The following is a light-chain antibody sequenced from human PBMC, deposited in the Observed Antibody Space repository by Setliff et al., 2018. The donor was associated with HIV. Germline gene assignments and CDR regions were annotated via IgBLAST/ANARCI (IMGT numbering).Light chain of an antibody. CDR2: DVN. CDR3: SSYAGNYTYVI. Sequence: QSVLTQPRSVPGSPGHSVTISCNGTRGDVGGHNYVSWYLQYPGKAPKLIISDVNQRPSGISHRFSGSKSGNTASLTVSGLRAEDEGDYYCSSYAGNYTYVIFGGGTKLTVL. J-gene: IGLJ2*01. CDR1: RGDVGGHNY. V-gene: IGLV2-11*01.